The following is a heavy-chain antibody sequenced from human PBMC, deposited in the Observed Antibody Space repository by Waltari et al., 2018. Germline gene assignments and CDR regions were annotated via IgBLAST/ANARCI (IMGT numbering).Heavy chain of an antibody. CDR2: ISYNARNI. J-gene: IGHJ6*02. CDR3: ARDYCDRTNCHGMDV. V-gene: IGHV3-30*04. D-gene: IGHD3-22*01. Sequence: QVQLVESGGGVVQPGRSLRLSCEASEFTFSSYAMPGVRQAPGKGLEWVAVISYNARNIYYVDSVKGRFTISRDNSKKTLYLQMNSLRAEDTAVYYCARDYCDRTNCHGMDVWGQGTTVTVSS. CDR1: EFTFSSYA.